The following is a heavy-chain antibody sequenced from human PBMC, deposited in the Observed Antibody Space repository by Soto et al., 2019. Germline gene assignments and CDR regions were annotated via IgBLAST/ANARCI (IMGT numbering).Heavy chain of an antibody. CDR1: GFTVSAYT. CDR2: ISSDGNNK. V-gene: IGHV3-30-3*01. J-gene: IGHJ4*02. Sequence: QVQLVESGGGVVQPGRSLRLSCAASGFTVSAYTMHWVRQAPGKGLEWVAVISSDGNNKYYTDPVKGRFTISRDTSTNTLYLQMNSLRAEDTAVYYCARWEQPLFDYWGQGTLVTVSS. D-gene: IGHD1-26*01. CDR3: ARWEQPLFDY.